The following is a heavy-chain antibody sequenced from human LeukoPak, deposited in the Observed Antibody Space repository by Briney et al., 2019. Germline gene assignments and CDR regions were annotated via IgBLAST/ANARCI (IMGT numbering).Heavy chain of an antibody. CDR1: GFTFSSHS. CDR2: ISGSGSYI. J-gene: IGHJ6*03. Sequence: PGGSLRLSCAASGFTFSSHSMNWVRQAPGKGLEWVSSISGSGSYIYYADSVKGRFTISRDNAKNSLYLQMNSLRAEDTAVYYCARADGSGSGYYYYYYMDVWGKGTTVTVSS. D-gene: IGHD3-10*01. V-gene: IGHV3-21*01. CDR3: ARADGSGSGYYYYYYMDV.